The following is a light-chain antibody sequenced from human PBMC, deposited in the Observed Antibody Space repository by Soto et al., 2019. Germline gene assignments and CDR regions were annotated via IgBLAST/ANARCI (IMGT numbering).Light chain of an antibody. CDR3: SAYTSSSTRV. Sequence: QSVLTQPASVSGSPGQSITISCTGTSSDVGAYDYVSWYQQHPDKAPKLMIYEVSNRPSGVSNRFSGSKSVNTATLTISGLQADVEADYYCSAYTSSSTRVFGTGTKVT. CDR2: EVS. J-gene: IGLJ1*01. V-gene: IGLV2-14*03. CDR1: SSDVGAYDY.